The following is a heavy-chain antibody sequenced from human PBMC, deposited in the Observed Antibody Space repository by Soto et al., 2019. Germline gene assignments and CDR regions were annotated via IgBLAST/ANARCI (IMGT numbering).Heavy chain of an antibody. CDR3: ARIAASGRGWDV. CDR2: IKQDGSEE. D-gene: IGHD6-13*01. CDR1: GFTFSSYW. J-gene: IGHJ6*02. V-gene: IGHV3-7*01. Sequence: EVQLVESGGGLVQPGGSLRLSCVDSGFTFSSYWMSWVRQAPVKGLEWVGNIKQDGSEENYVDSVKGRFTISRDNAKNSMYLHMNSLRVEETAVYYCARIAASGRGWDVWGQGTTVVVSS.